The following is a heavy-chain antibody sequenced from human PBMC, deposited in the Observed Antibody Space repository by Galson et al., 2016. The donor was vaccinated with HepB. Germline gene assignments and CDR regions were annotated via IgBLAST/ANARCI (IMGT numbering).Heavy chain of an antibody. Sequence: SETLSLTCTVSGGSISSSSYYWGWIRQPPGKGLEWIGIVDYTGNTYHNPSLKSRVTISEDTSNNQFSLKLSSVTAADTAVYYCARPISECSSPCCYGEGNWYFDLWGRGTLVAVSS. CDR1: GGSISSSSYY. D-gene: IGHD2-2*01. CDR3: ARPISECSSPCCYGEGNWYFDL. CDR2: VDYTGNT. J-gene: IGHJ2*01. V-gene: IGHV4-39*01.